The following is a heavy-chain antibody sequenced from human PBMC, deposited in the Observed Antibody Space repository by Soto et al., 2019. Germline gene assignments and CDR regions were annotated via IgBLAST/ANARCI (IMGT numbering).Heavy chain of an antibody. V-gene: IGHV3-33*01. CDR3: ASALETGDY. J-gene: IGHJ4*02. CDR1: GFTFSNYG. CDR2: IWYDGSNK. D-gene: IGHD3-10*01. Sequence: QVQLVESGGGVVQPGRSLRLSCVASGFTFSNYGMHWVRQAPGKGPEWVAVIWYDGSNKDYADSVKGRFTISRDNSRKTLYLQMNSLRGEDTAVYYCASALETGDYWGQGTLVTVSS.